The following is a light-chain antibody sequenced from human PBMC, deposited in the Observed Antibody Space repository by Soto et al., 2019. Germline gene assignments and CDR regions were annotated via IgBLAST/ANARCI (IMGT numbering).Light chain of an antibody. J-gene: IGKJ1*01. V-gene: IGKV3-20*01. Sequence: EIVLTQSPGTLSLSPGETATLSCRASQTISSSYLAWYQQKPGQAPRLLIYGAFSRATGIPDRSSGSGSGTDFTLTISRLEPEDSAVYYCQQYGSSLSTFGQGAKVEIK. CDR3: QQYGSSLST. CDR1: QTISSSY. CDR2: GAF.